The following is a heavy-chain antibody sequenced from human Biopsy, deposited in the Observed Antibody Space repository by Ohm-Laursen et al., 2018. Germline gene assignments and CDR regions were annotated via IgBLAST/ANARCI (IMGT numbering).Heavy chain of an antibody. CDR2: VSYSGNT. CDR1: GVSISSYF. D-gene: IGHD3-22*01. Sequence: PSETLSLTCTVSGVSISSYFWSWIRQPLGKGLEWIGYVSYSGNTKYNPSLKSRVIISADTSKNQFSLKLSSVTAADTAMYYCAAYYYDSSGYFYAFHYWGQGTLVTVSS. V-gene: IGHV4-59*08. CDR3: AAYYYDSSGYFYAFHY. J-gene: IGHJ4*02.